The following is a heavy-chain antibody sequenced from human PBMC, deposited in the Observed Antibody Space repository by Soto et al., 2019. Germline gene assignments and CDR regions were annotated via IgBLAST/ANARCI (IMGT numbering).Heavy chain of an antibody. CDR3: LRGAARDY. V-gene: IGHV3-21*01. Sequence: EVQLVESGGGLVKPGGSVRLSCTASGFTFSSYSMNWVRQAPGKGLEWLSSISRSSSLRYYTDSVRGRFTTSSDNAENTLYLQMNSLIVDDTALYYFLRGAARDYWGQGTLVAVSS. CDR1: GFTFSSYS. D-gene: IGHD6-6*01. CDR2: ISRSSSLR. J-gene: IGHJ4*02.